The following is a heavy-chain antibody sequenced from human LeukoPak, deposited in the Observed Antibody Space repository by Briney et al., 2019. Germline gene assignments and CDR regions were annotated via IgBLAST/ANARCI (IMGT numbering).Heavy chain of an antibody. CDR1: GFTFSSYS. CDR3: ARHLSGITGYTYGRGIDY. D-gene: IGHD5-18*01. Sequence: GGSLRLSCAASGFTFSSYSMNWVRQAPGKGLEWVSSISSSSSYIYYADSVKGRFTISRDNAKNSLYLQMNSLRAEDTAVYYCARHLSGITGYTYGRGIDYWGQGTLVTVSS. V-gene: IGHV3-21*01. J-gene: IGHJ4*02. CDR2: ISSSSSYI.